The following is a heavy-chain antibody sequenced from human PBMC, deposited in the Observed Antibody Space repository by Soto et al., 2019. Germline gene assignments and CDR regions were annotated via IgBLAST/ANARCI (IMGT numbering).Heavy chain of an antibody. Sequence: KPSETLSLTCTVSGGSISSYYWSWIRQPPGKGLEWIGYIYYSGSTNYNPSLKSRVTISVDTSKNQFSLKLSSVTAADTAVYYCARQVPAAIRLGWFDPWGQGTLVTVSS. J-gene: IGHJ5*02. V-gene: IGHV4-59*08. D-gene: IGHD2-2*02. CDR3: ARQVPAAIRLGWFDP. CDR1: GGSISSYY. CDR2: IYYSGST.